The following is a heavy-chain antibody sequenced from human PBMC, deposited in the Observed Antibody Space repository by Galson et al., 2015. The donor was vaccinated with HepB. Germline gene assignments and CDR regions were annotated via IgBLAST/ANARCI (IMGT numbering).Heavy chain of an antibody. CDR1: GGSISIGGYY. Sequence: TLSLTCTVSGGSISIGGYYWSWIRQHPGKGLEWIGYIYYSGSTYYNPSLKSRVTISVDTSKNQFSLKLSSVTAADTAVYYCARGRGYYLYYGMDVWGQGTTVTVSS. CDR2: IYYSGST. V-gene: IGHV4-31*03. D-gene: IGHD5-12*01. CDR3: ARGRGYYLYYGMDV. J-gene: IGHJ6*02.